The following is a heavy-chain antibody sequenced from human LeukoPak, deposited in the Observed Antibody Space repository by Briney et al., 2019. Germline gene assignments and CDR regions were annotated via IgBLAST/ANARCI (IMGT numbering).Heavy chain of an antibody. J-gene: IGHJ4*02. V-gene: IGHV1-18*01. CDR1: GYTFTSYG. CDR2: ISSNSDNT. D-gene: IGHD3-16*01. CDR3: ARGWGSIKVITDY. Sequence: ASVKVSCKATGYTFTSYGISWVRQAPGQGLEWMGWISSNSDNTNYAQKLQGRVTMTTDASTSTAYMELRSLRSDDTAVYYCARGWGSIKVITDYWGQGTLVTVSS.